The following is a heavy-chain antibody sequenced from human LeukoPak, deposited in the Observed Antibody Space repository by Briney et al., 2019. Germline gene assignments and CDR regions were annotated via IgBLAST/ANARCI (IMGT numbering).Heavy chain of an antibody. Sequence: PSETLSLTCTVSGGSISSGSYYWSWIRQPAGKGLEWIGRIYTSGSTNYNPSLKSRVTISVDTSKNQFSLKLSSVTAADTAVYYCATVRRDGYNRGFDAFDIWGQGTMVTVSS. CDR2: IYTSGST. V-gene: IGHV4-61*02. CDR1: GGSISSGSYY. J-gene: IGHJ3*02. D-gene: IGHD5-24*01. CDR3: ATVRRDGYNRGFDAFDI.